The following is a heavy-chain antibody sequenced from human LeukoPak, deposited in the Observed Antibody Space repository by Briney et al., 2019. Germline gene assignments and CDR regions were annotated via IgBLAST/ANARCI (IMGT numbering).Heavy chain of an antibody. CDR3: ARVQDYVWGGYRIDY. CDR2: INHSGST. V-gene: IGHV4-34*01. Sequence: SETLSLTCAVYGGSFSGYYWSWIRQPPGKGLEWIGEINHSGSTNYNPSLKSRVTISVDTSKNQFSLKLGSVTAADTAVYYCARVQDYVWGGYRIDYWGQGTLVTVSS. J-gene: IGHJ4*02. D-gene: IGHD3-16*02. CDR1: GGSFSGYY.